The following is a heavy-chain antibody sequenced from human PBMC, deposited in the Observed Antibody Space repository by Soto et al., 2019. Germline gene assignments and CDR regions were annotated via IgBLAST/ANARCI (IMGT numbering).Heavy chain of an antibody. V-gene: IGHV5-10-1*01. CDR3: ARSLAYCTGGTCYKGYGMDV. CDR2: IDPSDSYT. CDR1: GFTCTRHW. J-gene: IGHJ6*02. D-gene: IGHD2-8*02. Sequence: PGESLKISCKGAGFTCTRHWISWVRQMPGGGLEWMGKIDPSDSYTNYSPSFQGHVTISADKSINTAYLQWSGLQASDTAMYYCARSLAYCTGGTCYKGYGMDVWGQGTTVTVSS.